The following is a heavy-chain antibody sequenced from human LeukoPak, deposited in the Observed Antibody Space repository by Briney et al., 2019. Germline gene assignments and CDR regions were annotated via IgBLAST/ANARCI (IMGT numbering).Heavy chain of an antibody. J-gene: IGHJ6*02. CDR1: GGSFGGYY. Sequence: PSETLSLTCAVYGGSFGGYYWSWIRQPPGKGLEWIGEINHSGSTNYNPSLKSRVTISVDTSKNQFSLKLSSVTAADTAVYYCARVEYSSSLGYYGMDVWGQGTTVTVSS. CDR2: INHSGST. D-gene: IGHD6-6*01. CDR3: ARVEYSSSLGYYGMDV. V-gene: IGHV4-34*01.